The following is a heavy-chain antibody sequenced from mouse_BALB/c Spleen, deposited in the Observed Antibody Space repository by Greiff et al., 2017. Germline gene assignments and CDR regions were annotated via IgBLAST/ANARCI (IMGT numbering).Heavy chain of an antibody. D-gene: IGHD2-4*01. Sequence: VQLKQSGPELVKPGASVRISCKASGYTFTSYYIHWVKQRPGQGLEWIGWIYPGNVNTKYNEKFKGKATLTADKSSSTAYMQLSSLTSEDSAVYFCARHYDYPFYAMDYWGQGTSVTVSS. CDR3: ARHYDYPFYAMDY. V-gene: IGHV1S56*01. J-gene: IGHJ4*01. CDR2: IYPGNVNT. CDR1: GYTFTSYY.